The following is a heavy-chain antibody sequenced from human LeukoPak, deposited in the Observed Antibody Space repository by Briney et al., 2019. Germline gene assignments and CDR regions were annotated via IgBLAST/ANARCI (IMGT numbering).Heavy chain of an antibody. Sequence: SETLSLTCTVSGGSISSYYWNWIRQPPGKGLEWIGYMYYSGSTNYNPSLKSRVTISVDTSKNQFSLKLSSVSAADTAVYYCARARDYYGSGSFGSLYFDYWGQGTLVTVSS. V-gene: IGHV4-59*01. CDR1: GGSISSYY. CDR3: ARARDYYGSGSFGSLYFDY. CDR2: MYYSGST. J-gene: IGHJ4*02. D-gene: IGHD3-10*01.